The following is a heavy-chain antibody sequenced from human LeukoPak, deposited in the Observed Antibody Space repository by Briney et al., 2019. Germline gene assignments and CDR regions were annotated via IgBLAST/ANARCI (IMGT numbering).Heavy chain of an antibody. CDR1: GSIFISYA. CDR3: AKEELYYYGSGTYYTLAPFDY. D-gene: IGHD3-10*01. CDR2: ISSSGATT. Sequence: GSLLLSCEASGSIFISYAMSWVRQAPGKGLEWVSVISSSGATTDYADSVKGRFTISRDNSKNTLSLQMNSLRAEDTAVYYCAKEELYYYGSGTYYTLAPFDYWGQGTLVTVSS. V-gene: IGHV3-23*01. J-gene: IGHJ4*02.